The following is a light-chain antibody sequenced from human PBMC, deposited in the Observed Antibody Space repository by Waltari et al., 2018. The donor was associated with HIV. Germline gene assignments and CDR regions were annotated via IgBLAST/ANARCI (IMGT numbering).Light chain of an antibody. CDR2: EVS. V-gene: IGLV2-8*01. J-gene: IGLJ1*01. CDR1: SSDAGGYHF. Sequence: QSALTQPPSASGSPGQSVTISCPGTSSDAGGYHFVFWYHQHPVKAPIFLIYEVSKRPSWVPNPCSGSNSGNAASLTVSGLEAEDEADYYCSSYAGSTYYVFGTWTKVTVV. CDR3: SSYAGSTYYV.